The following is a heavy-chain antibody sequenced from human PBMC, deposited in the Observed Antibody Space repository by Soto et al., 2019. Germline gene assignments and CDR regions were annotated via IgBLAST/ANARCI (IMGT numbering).Heavy chain of an antibody. Sequence: SETLSLTCTVSGASISSSDYSWNWIRQHPGKGLEWIGYIYHSGGTYYNPSLKSRVAISVDTSKNQFSLKLRSVTAADTAVYYCYVEGMWGPGTLVTVSS. D-gene: IGHD3-16*01. CDR1: GASISSSDYS. CDR3: YVEGM. J-gene: IGHJ4*02. V-gene: IGHV4-31*03. CDR2: IYHSGGT.